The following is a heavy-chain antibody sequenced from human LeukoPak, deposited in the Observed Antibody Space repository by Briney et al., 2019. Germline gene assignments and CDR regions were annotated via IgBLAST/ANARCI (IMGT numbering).Heavy chain of an antibody. CDR2: ISGSGGST. CDR3: AKDLPYQQLVPTYYFDY. CDR1: GFTFSDHY. Sequence: HPGGSLRLSCAASGFTFSDHYVDWVRQAPGKGLEWVSAISGSGGSTYYADSVKGRFTISRDNSKNTLYLQMNSLRAEDTAVYYCAKDLPYQQLVPTYYFDYWGQGTLVTVSS. J-gene: IGHJ4*02. V-gene: IGHV3-23*01. D-gene: IGHD6-13*01.